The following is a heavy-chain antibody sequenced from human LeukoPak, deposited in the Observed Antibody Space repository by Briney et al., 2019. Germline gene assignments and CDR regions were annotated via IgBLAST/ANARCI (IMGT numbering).Heavy chain of an antibody. CDR2: IGNSGTTT. CDR3: ARDHYYDSSGFSPLDY. CDR1: GFTFSSYA. J-gene: IGHJ4*02. Sequence: HAGGSLRLSCAASGFTFSSYAMSWVRQAPGKGLEWVSGIGNSGTTTDYADSVRGRFTISRDNSKNTLYLQMNSQRAEDTAVYYCARDHYYDSSGFSPLDYWGQGTLVTVSS. D-gene: IGHD3-22*01. V-gene: IGHV3-23*01.